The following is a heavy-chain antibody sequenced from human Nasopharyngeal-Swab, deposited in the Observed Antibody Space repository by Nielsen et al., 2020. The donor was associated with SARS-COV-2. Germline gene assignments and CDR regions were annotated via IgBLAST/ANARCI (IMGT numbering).Heavy chain of an antibody. J-gene: IGHJ6*02. CDR3: ARDQAYSNYHFYYYGMDV. D-gene: IGHD4-11*01. V-gene: IGHV3-48*03. CDR2: ISSSGSTI. CDR1: GFTFSSYE. Sequence: GGSLRLSCAASGFTFSSYEMNWVRQAPGKGLEWVSYISSSGSTIYYADSVKGRFTISRDNAKNSLYLQMNSLRAEDTAVYYCARDQAYSNYHFYYYGMDVWGQGTTVTVSS.